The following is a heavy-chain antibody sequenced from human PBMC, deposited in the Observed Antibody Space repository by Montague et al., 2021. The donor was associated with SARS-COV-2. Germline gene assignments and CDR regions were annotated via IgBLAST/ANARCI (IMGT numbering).Heavy chain of an antibody. J-gene: IGHJ4*02. V-gene: IGHV4-59*12. D-gene: IGHD2-15*01. CDR3: ARDYSHCSGGSCVFDY. CDR2: THYSGTT. Sequence: SETLSLTCTASSGSLSGYYWNWIRQPPGKGLEWIGFTHYSGTTKYNPSLKSRLNTSLDTSKNQFSLTLNSVAAADTAIYYCARDYSHCSGGSCVFDYWGQGTLVTVSS. CDR1: SGSLSGYY.